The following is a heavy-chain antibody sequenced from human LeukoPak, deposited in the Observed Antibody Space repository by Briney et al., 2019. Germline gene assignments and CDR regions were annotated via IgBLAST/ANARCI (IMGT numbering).Heavy chain of an antibody. V-gene: IGHV4-4*07. J-gene: IGHJ3*02. Sequence: SETLSLTCTVSGGSISSYYWSWIRQPAGKGLEWIGRIYTSGSTNYNPSLKSRVTMSVDTSKNQFSLKLSSVAAADTAVYYCAREALLWFGELFPYDAFDIWGQGTMVTVSS. CDR1: GGSISSYY. CDR2: IYTSGST. D-gene: IGHD3-10*01. CDR3: AREALLWFGELFPYDAFDI.